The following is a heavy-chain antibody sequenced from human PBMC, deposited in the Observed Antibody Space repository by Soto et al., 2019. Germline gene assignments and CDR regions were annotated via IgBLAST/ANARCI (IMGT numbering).Heavy chain of an antibody. CDR2: IYYSGST. CDR1: GGSISSYY. J-gene: IGHJ5*02. V-gene: IGHV4-59*01. CDR3: ARVVISYYDSSGYPASWFDP. D-gene: IGHD3-22*01. Sequence: SETLSLTCTVSGGSISSYYWSWIRQPPGKGLERIGYIYYSGSTNYNPSLKSRVTISVDTSKNQFSLKLSSVTAADTAVYYCARVVISYYDSSGYPASWFDPWGQGTLVTVS.